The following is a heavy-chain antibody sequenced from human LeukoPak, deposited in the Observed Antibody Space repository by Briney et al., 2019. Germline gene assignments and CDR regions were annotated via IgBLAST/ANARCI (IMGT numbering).Heavy chain of an antibody. CDR1: GFTFSSYW. CDR2: INGVGSSI. Sequence: GGSLRLSCAVSGFTFSSYWMHWVRQAPGKGLVWVSRINGVGSSISYAESVKGRFTISRDNAKNTLYLQMNSLRVEDTAVYYCAKEGYSGSHFDYWGQGTLVTVSS. CDR3: AKEGYSGSHFDY. D-gene: IGHD2-15*01. J-gene: IGHJ4*02. V-gene: IGHV3-74*01.